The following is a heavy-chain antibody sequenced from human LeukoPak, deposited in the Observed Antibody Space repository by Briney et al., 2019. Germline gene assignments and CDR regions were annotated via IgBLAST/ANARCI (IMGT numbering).Heavy chain of an antibody. CDR1: GGTFSSYG. Sequence: ASVKVSCKASGGTFSSYGISWVRQAPGQGLEWMGWISAYNGNTNYAQKLQGRVTMTTDTSTSTAYMELRSLRSDDTAVYYCARVGGYYDSSGYFDYWGQGTLVTVSS. J-gene: IGHJ4*02. V-gene: IGHV1-18*01. D-gene: IGHD3-22*01. CDR3: ARVGGYYDSSGYFDY. CDR2: ISAYNGNT.